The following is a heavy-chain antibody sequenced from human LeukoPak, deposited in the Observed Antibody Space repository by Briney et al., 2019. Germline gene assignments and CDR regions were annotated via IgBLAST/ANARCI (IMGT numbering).Heavy chain of an antibody. D-gene: IGHD2-2*01. CDR2: IIPIFGTA. CDR3: ARAGTPVAYCSSTSCHYYFDY. J-gene: IGHJ4*02. V-gene: IGHV1-69*13. Sequence: SVKVSXKASGGTFSSYAISWVRQAPGQGLEWMGGIIPIFGTANYAQKFQGRVTITADESTSTAYMELSSLRSEDTAVYYCARAGTPVAYCSSTSCHYYFDYWGQGTLVTVSS. CDR1: GGTFSSYA.